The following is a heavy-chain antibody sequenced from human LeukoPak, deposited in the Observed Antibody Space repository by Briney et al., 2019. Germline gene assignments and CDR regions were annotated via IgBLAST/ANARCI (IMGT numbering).Heavy chain of an antibody. J-gene: IGHJ6*03. CDR1: GGSFSGYY. V-gene: IGHV4-34*01. CDR3: ARVSGFLEWLPGPLFKYHHYYMDV. Sequence: SETLSLTCAVYGGSFSGYYWSWIRQPPGKGLEWIGEINHSGSTNYNPSLKSRVTISVDTSKNQFSLKLSSVTAADTAVYYCARVSGFLEWLPGPLFKYHHYYMDVWGKGTTVTVSS. D-gene: IGHD3-3*01. CDR2: INHSGST.